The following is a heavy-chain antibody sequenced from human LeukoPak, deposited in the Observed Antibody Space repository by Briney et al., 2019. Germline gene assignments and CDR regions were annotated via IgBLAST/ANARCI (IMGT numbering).Heavy chain of an antibody. D-gene: IGHD5-24*01. V-gene: IGHV4-59*08. CDR1: NGSSSTYY. CDR2: IFSSESSNT. CDR3: ARAGDGHYYYYYMDV. Sequence: PSETLTLTCSVSNGSSSTYYWGWIRQPPGKRLEWIGYIFSSESSNTNYNPSLNGRVTISVDTSKNQFSLTLNSVTAADTAVYYCARAGDGHYYYYYMDVWGKGTTVTVSS. J-gene: IGHJ6*03.